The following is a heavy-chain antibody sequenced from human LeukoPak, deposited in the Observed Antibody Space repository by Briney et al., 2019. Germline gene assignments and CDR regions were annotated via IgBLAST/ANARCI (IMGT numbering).Heavy chain of an antibody. V-gene: IGHV1-46*01. J-gene: IGHJ4*02. Sequence: ASVKVSCKASGYTFTSYYMHWVRQAPGQGLEWMGIINPSGGSTSYAQKFQGRVTITRDTSASTAYMELSSLRSEDTAVYYCARSEGYGSGSYDWGQGTLVTVSS. D-gene: IGHD3-10*01. CDR3: ARSEGYGSGSYD. CDR2: INPSGGST. CDR1: GYTFTSYY.